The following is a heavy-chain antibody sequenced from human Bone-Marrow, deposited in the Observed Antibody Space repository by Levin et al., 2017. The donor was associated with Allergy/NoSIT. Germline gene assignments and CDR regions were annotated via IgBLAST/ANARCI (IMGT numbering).Heavy chain of an antibody. V-gene: IGHV4-34*01. CDR2: INHSGST. Sequence: SETLSLTCAVYGGSFTGYYWSWIRQPPGKGLEWIGEINHSGSTNSNASLKSRVTISVDKSENQFSLKVNSVTAADTAVYYCARGRRLRTFDSWGQGTLVTVSS. J-gene: IGHJ4*02. CDR3: ARGRRLRTFDS. CDR1: GGSFTGYY.